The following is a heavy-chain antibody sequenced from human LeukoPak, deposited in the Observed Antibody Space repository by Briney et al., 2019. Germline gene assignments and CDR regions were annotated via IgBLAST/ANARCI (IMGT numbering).Heavy chain of an antibody. V-gene: IGHV3-21*01. CDR2: ISSSSSYI. CDR1: GFTFSSYS. D-gene: IGHD6-13*01. Sequence: GGSLRLSCAASGFTFSSYSLNWVRQAPGKGLEWVSSISSSSSYIYYADSVKGRFTISRDNAKNSLYLQMNSLRAEDTAVYYCAKYPGIAAAGTTSDFDYWGQGTLVTVSS. J-gene: IGHJ4*02. CDR3: AKYPGIAAAGTTSDFDY.